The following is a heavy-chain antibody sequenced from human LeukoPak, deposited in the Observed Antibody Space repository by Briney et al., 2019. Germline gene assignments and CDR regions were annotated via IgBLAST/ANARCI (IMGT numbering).Heavy chain of an antibody. CDR2: IYTSGST. V-gene: IGHV4-4*09. Sequence: SETLSLTCTVSGGSLSSYYWSWIRQPPGKGLEWIGYIYTSGSTNYNPSLKSRVTISVDTSKNQFSLKLSSVAAADTAVYYCARHGGWYSSGWPTPFDYWGQGTLVTVSS. CDR1: GGSLSSYY. J-gene: IGHJ4*02. CDR3: ARHGGWYSSGWPTPFDY. D-gene: IGHD6-19*01.